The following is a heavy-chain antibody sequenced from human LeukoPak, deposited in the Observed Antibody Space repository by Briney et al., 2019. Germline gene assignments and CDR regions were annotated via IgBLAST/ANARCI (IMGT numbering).Heavy chain of an antibody. D-gene: IGHD1-26*01. J-gene: IGHJ4*02. V-gene: IGHV1-69*05. CDR2: IIPIFGTA. Sequence: SVKVSCKASGGTFSSYAISWVRQAPGQGLEWMGRIIPIFGTANYARKFQGRVTITTDESTSTAYMELSSLKSEDTVVYYCARDRIVGATVPFDYWGQGTLVTVSS. CDR1: GGTFSSYA. CDR3: ARDRIVGATVPFDY.